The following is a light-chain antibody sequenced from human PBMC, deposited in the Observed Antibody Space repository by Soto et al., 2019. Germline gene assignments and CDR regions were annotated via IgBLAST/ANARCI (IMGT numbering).Light chain of an antibody. J-gene: IGKJ1*01. CDR3: QQSNIWPRT. CDR2: GAS. CDR1: QSVSSN. Sequence: EIVMTQSPATLSVSPGERATLSCRASQSVSSNLAWYQQKPGQAPRLLIYGASTRATGIPARFSGSGSGTEFTLTISSLQYEDFAVYYCQQSNIWPRTFGQGTKVEIK. V-gene: IGKV3-15*01.